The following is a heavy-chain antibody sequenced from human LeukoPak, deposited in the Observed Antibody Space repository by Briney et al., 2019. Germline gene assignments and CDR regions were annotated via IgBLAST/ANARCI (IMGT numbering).Heavy chain of an antibody. J-gene: IGHJ4*02. CDR1: GFTFSSYA. CDR2: ISYDGSNK. CDR3: AREVYSYGSFDY. D-gene: IGHD5-18*01. V-gene: IGHV3-30*04. Sequence: GRSLRLSCAASGFTFSSYAMHWVRQAPGKGLEWVAVISYDGSNKYYADSVKGRFTISRDNSKNTLYLQMNSLRAEDTAVYYCAREVYSYGSFDYWGQGTLVTVSS.